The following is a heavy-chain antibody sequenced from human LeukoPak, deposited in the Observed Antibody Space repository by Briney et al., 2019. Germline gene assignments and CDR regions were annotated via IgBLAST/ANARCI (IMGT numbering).Heavy chain of an antibody. Sequence: GGSLRLSCAASGFTFSRYGMHWDRQAPGKGREWVAVISYDGSNKYYADSVKGRFTISRDNSKNTLYLQMNSLRAEDTAVYYCAKEPVTTDIDYWGQGTLVTVSS. CDR1: GFTFSRYG. J-gene: IGHJ4*02. CDR3: AKEPVTTDIDY. V-gene: IGHV3-30*18. CDR2: ISYDGSNK. D-gene: IGHD4-17*01.